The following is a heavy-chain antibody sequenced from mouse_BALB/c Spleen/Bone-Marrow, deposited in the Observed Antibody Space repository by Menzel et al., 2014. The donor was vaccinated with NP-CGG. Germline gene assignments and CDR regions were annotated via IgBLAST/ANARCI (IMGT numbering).Heavy chain of an antibody. Sequence: EVQLQESGGGLVKPGGSLKLSCAASGFTFCSYXXSWVRQTPXXXXXWVXXIXSGGSYTYYPDSVKGRFTIPRDNAKNTLYLQMXSLRSEDTAMYYCARHGITRLLDYWGQGTTLTVSS. CDR3: ARHGITRLLDY. J-gene: IGHJ2*01. CDR1: GFTFCSYX. V-gene: IGHV5-9-3*01. CDR2: IXSGGSYT. D-gene: IGHD2-4*01.